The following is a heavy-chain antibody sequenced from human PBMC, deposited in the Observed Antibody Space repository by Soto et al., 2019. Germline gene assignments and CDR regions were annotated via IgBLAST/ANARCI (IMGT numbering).Heavy chain of an antibody. J-gene: IGHJ4*02. D-gene: IGHD3-22*01. CDR1: GGTFSSYA. Sequence: QVQLVQSGAEVKKPGSSVKVSCKASGGTFSSYAISWVRQAPGQGLEWMRGIIPIFGTANYAQKFQGRVTITADESTSTAYMELSSLRSEDTAVYYCARDAYYYDSSGYSGGVYWGQGTLVTVSS. CDR3: ARDAYYYDSSGYSGGVY. CDR2: IIPIFGTA. V-gene: IGHV1-69*01.